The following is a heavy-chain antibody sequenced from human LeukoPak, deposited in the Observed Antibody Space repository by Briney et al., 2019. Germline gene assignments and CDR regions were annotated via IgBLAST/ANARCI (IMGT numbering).Heavy chain of an antibody. CDR1: GFNFTASW. Sequence: GESLQISCKGSGFNFTASWIGWVRQMPGKGLEWMGIIYPDDSDTRYSLSFQGQVTISADKSISTAYLQWNSLKASDTAMYYCARLSGRVVCSAGSCYIDSWGQGTLVTVSS. V-gene: IGHV5-51*01. D-gene: IGHD2-15*01. J-gene: IGHJ4*02. CDR3: ARLSGRVVCSAGSCYIDS. CDR2: IYPDDSDT.